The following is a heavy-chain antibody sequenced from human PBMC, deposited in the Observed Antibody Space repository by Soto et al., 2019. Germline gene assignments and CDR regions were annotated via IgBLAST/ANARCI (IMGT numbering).Heavy chain of an antibody. CDR3: ARVYRGGGDCYSD. V-gene: IGHV4-30-4*01. J-gene: IGHJ4*02. CDR2: IYYSGST. CDR1: GGSISSGDYY. Sequence: QVQLQESGPGLVKPSQTLSLTCTVSGGSISSGDYYWSWIRQPPGKGLEWIGYIYYSGSTYYNPSLKRRVTISVDTSKNPFSLKLSSVTAADTAVYYCARVYRGGGDCYSDWGQGTLVTVSS. D-gene: IGHD2-21*02.